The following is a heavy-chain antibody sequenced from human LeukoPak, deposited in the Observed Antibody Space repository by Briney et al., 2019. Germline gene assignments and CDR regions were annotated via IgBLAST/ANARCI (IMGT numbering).Heavy chain of an antibody. V-gene: IGHV4-39*02. J-gene: IGHJ4*02. CDR3: AKDPSGRWSGSYVDY. CDR2: IYYSGST. Sequence: SETLSLTCTVSGGSISSSSYYWGWIRQPPGKGLEWIGSIYYSGSTYYNPSLKSRVTISVDTSKNQFSLKLSSVTAADTAVYYCAKDPSGRWSGSYVDYWGQGTLVTVSS. D-gene: IGHD1-26*01. CDR1: GGSISSSSYY.